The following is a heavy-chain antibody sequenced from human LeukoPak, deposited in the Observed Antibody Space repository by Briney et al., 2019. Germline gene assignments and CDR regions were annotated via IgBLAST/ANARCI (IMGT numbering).Heavy chain of an antibody. J-gene: IGHJ3*02. D-gene: IGHD4-23*01. Sequence: SETLSLTCTVSGGSISSGSYYWSWIRQPAGKGLEWIGRIYTSGSTNYNPSLKSRVTISVDTSKNQFSLKLSSVTAADTAVYYCARDPTSDYGGNGSDASDIWGQGTMVTVSS. CDR3: ARDPTSDYGGNGSDASDI. CDR2: IYTSGST. V-gene: IGHV4-61*02. CDR1: GGSISSGSYY.